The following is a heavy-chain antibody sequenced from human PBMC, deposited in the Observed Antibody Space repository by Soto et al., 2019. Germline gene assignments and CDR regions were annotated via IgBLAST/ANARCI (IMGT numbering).Heavy chain of an antibody. D-gene: IGHD3-22*01. V-gene: IGHV1-18*01. CDR1: GYTFTSYG. J-gene: IGHJ4*02. CDR3: ARFFRFTVNYYESSGYYCYYYDY. Sequence: ASVKVSCKASGYTFTSYGISWVRQAPGQGLEWMGWISAYNGNTNYAQKLQGRVTMATDTSTSTAYMELRSLRSDDTAVYYCARFFRFTVNYYESSGYYCYYYDYGGKETLVTAPS. CDR2: ISAYNGNT.